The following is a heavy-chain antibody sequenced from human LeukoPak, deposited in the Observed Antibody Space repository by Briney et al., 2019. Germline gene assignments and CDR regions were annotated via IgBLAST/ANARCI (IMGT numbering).Heavy chain of an antibody. CDR1: GYTFTGYY. CDR2: INPNSGGT. D-gene: IGHD3-10*01. Sequence: ASVKVSCKASGYTFTGYYMHWVRQAPGQGLEWMGWINPNSGGTNYAQKFQGRVTMTRDTSISTAYMELSRLRSDDTAVYYCARDRPLWFGEDEAYYYYYYMDVWGKGTTVTISS. J-gene: IGHJ6*03. CDR3: ARDRPLWFGEDEAYYYYYYMDV. V-gene: IGHV1-2*02.